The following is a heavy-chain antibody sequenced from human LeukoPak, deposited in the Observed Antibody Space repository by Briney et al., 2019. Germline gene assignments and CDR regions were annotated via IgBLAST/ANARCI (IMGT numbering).Heavy chain of an antibody. CDR1: GFTLSGFG. J-gene: IGHJ4*02. CDR2: VKYGGSDK. V-gene: IGHV3-30*02. Sequence: GGSLRLSCAASGFTLSGFGMHWVRQAPGKGLVWVSFVKYGGSDKRYADSVKGRFTISRDDSKNTVFLQVNSLRDEDTAVYYCAKDFQWAFDYWGQGTQVTVSS. CDR3: AKDFQWAFDY. D-gene: IGHD2-8*01.